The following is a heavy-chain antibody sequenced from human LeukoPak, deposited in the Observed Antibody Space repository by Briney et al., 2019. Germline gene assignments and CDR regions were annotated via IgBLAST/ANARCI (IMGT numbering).Heavy chain of an antibody. CDR2: INPNSGDT. Sequence: ASVKVSCKASGYTFTGYYMHWVRQAPRQGLEWMGWINPNSGDTNYAQKFQGRVTMTRDTSISTAYMELSRLRSDDTAVYYCARDPSPLYCTNGVCYRSRGNLDYWGQGTLVTVSS. J-gene: IGHJ4*02. CDR1: GYTFTGYY. CDR3: ARDPSPLYCTNGVCYRSRGNLDY. V-gene: IGHV1-2*02. D-gene: IGHD2-8*01.